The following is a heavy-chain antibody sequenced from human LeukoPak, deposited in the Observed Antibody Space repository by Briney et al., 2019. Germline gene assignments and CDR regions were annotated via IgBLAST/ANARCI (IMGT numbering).Heavy chain of an antibody. V-gene: IGHV3-23*01. CDR3: ANPPRYFYWPAFDY. J-gene: IGHJ4*02. D-gene: IGHD3-9*01. CDR1: GFTFSDYA. CDR2: ISGSGGST. Sequence: GGSLRLSCTASGFTFSDYAMSWVRQAPGKGLEWVSAISGSGGSTYYADSVKGRFTISRDNSKNTLYLQMNSLRAEDTSVYYCANPPRYFYWPAFDYWGQGTLVTVSS.